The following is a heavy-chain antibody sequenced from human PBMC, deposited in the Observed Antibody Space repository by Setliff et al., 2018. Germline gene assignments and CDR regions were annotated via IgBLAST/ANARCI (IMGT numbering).Heavy chain of an antibody. Sequence: PGGSLRLSCAASGFTFSSYGMHWVRQAPGKGLEWVAFIRYDGSNKYYADSVQGRFTISRDNARNTLYLQMNNLRTEDTAVYYCAKDRGGTLYGYFDYWGQGTLVTVSS. V-gene: IGHV3-30*02. CDR3: AKDRGGTLYGYFDY. D-gene: IGHD2-8*01. J-gene: IGHJ4*02. CDR2: IRYDGSNK. CDR1: GFTFSSYG.